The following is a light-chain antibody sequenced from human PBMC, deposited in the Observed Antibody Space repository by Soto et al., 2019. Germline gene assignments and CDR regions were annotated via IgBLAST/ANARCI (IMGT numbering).Light chain of an antibody. CDR2: DAS. J-gene: IGKJ4*01. Sequence: DIQMTQSPSSLSASVGDRVTITCHASQDISNYLNWYQQKPGKAPKLLIYDASNLETGVPSRFSGSGSGTDFTFTISSLQPEDIATYYCQQYDNLPFGGGTKADNK. CDR3: QQYDNLP. CDR1: QDISNY. V-gene: IGKV1-33*01.